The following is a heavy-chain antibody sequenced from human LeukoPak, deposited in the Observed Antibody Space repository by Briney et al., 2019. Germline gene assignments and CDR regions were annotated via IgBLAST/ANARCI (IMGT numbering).Heavy chain of an antibody. CDR1: GGSISSYY. J-gene: IGHJ4*02. V-gene: IGHV4-59*01. Sequence: PSETLSLTCTVSGGSISSYYWSWIRQPPGKGLEWIGYIYYSGSTNYNPSLKSRVTISVDTSKNQFSLKLSSVTAADTAVYYCARVNSVRGYSYGYFDYWGQGTLVTVSS. CDR2: IYYSGST. D-gene: IGHD5-18*01. CDR3: ARVNSVRGYSYGYFDY.